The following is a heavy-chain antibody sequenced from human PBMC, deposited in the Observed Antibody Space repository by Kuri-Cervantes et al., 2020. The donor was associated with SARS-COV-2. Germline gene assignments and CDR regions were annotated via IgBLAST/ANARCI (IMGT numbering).Heavy chain of an antibody. CDR2: IYPGDSDT. V-gene: IGHV5-51*01. J-gene: IGHJ4*02. CDR3: ARHVRTYSSASPFFDY. CDR1: GYSFTSYW. Sequence: GGSLRLSCKGAGYSFTSYWIGRVRQMPGKGLEWMGIIYPGDSDTRYSPSFQGQVTISADKSISTAYLQWSSLKASDTAMYYCARHVRTYSSASPFFDYWGQGTLVTVSS. D-gene: IGHD6-6*01.